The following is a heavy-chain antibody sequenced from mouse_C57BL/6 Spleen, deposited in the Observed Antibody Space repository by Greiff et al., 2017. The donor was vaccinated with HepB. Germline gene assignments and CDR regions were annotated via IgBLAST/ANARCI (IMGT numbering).Heavy chain of an antibody. J-gene: IGHJ4*01. D-gene: IGHD1-1*01. CDR3: ARRRDYYGSSYEDYYAMDY. CDR1: GYTFTSYG. Sequence: VQRVESGAELARPGASVKLSCKASGYTFTSYGISWVKQRTGQGLEWIGEIYPRSGNTYYNEKFKGKATLTADKSSSTAYMELRSLTSEDSAVYFCARRRDYYGSSYEDYYAMDYWGQGTSVTVSS. CDR2: IYPRSGNT. V-gene: IGHV1-81*01.